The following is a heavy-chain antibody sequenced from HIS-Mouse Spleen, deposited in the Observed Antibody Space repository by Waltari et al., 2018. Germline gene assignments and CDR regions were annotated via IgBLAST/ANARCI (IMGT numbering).Heavy chain of an antibody. D-gene: IGHD3-3*01. Sequence: QVQLQESGPGLVKPSETLSLTCTVSGGSISSYYWSWIRQPAGKGLEWIGRIYTSGSTNYNPSRRSRVTMPVDTSKNQFSLKLSSVTAADTAVYYCARDFHDFWSGYYGGDKKHDAFDIWGQGTMVTVSS. V-gene: IGHV4-4*07. CDR3: ARDFHDFWSGYYGGDKKHDAFDI. CDR2: IYTSGST. CDR1: GGSISSYY. J-gene: IGHJ3*02.